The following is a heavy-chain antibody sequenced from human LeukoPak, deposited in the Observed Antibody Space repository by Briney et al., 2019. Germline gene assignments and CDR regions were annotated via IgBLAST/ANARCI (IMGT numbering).Heavy chain of an antibody. D-gene: IGHD3-22*01. CDR2: IHYSGST. J-gene: IGHJ5*02. Sequence: SETLSLICTVSGGPISSYYWSWIRQPPGKGLEWIGYIHYSGSTNYNPSLKSRVTISVDTSKNQFSLKLSSVSAADTAVYYCARGRYYYDSSRTNWFDPWGQGTLVTVSS. CDR1: GGPISSYY. CDR3: ARGRYYYDSSRTNWFDP. V-gene: IGHV4-59*01.